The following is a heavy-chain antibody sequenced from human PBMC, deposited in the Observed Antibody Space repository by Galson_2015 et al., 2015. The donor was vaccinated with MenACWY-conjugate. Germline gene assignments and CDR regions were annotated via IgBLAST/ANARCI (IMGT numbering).Heavy chain of an antibody. J-gene: IGHJ6*02. CDR3: ARAPTAFPEYYYYYGMDV. Sequence: CAISGDSVSSNSAAWNWIRQSPSRGLEWLGRTYYRSKWYNDYAVSVKSRITINPDTSKNQFSLQLNSVTPEDTAVYYCARAPTAFPEYYYYYGMDVWGQGTTVTVSS. CDR2: TYYRSKWYN. V-gene: IGHV6-1*01. CDR1: GDSVSSNSAA. D-gene: IGHD1-26*01.